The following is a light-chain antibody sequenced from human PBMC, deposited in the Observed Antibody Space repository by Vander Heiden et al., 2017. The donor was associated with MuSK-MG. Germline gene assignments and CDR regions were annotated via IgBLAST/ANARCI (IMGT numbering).Light chain of an antibody. V-gene: IGKV1-39*01. CDR1: QSISSY. CDR2: AAS. J-gene: IGKJ4*01. CDR3: QQCDSTSPT. Sequence: DIQMTQSPSSLSASVGDRVTITCRASQSISSYLNWYQQKPGKAPKLLIYAASSLQSGVPSRFSGSGSGTDFTLTISSLQPEDFATYYCQQCDSTSPTFGGGTKVEIK.